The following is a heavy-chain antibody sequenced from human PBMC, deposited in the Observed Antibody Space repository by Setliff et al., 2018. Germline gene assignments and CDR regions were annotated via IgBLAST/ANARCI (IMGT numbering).Heavy chain of an antibody. CDR3: ARDPGHRSGTWSLDY. CDR2: ISFGGNT. V-gene: IGHV4-39*07. CDR1: GGSISSGSYY. J-gene: IGHJ4*02. Sequence: SETLSLTCSVSGGSISSGSYYWGWIRQSPGKGLEWIGSISFGGNTYYNPSLKSRVTISLDTSKNQFSLKLNSVTAADTAVYSCARDPGHRSGTWSLDYWGQGTLVTVSS.